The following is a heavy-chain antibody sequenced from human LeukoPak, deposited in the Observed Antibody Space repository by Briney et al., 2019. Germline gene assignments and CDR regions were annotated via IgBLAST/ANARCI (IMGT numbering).Heavy chain of an antibody. J-gene: IGHJ4*02. V-gene: IGHV4-61*02. D-gene: IGHD3-10*01. Sequence: SQTLSLTCTVSGDAISNGLYYWSWIRQPAGKGLEWIGRIYTSGSTKYNPSLRSRVTISVDTSKNQFSLKLTSVTAADTAVYYCARARLHHTYGSGTNFDYWGQGTLVTVSS. CDR1: GDAISNGLYY. CDR2: IYTSGST. CDR3: ARARLHHTYGSGTNFDY.